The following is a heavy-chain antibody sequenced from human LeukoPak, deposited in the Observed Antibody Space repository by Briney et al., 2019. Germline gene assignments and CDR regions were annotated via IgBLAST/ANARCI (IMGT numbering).Heavy chain of an antibody. CDR2: ISSSSSTI. Sequence: GGSLRLSCAASGFTFSTYSMNWVRQAPGKGLEWVSYISSSSSTIYYADSVKGRFTISRDNAKNSLYLQMNSLRAEDTALYYCAKDIAPRIAAAGRGGPGAFDIWGQGTMVTVSS. D-gene: IGHD6-13*01. CDR1: GFTFSTYS. CDR3: AKDIAPRIAAAGRGGPGAFDI. J-gene: IGHJ3*02. V-gene: IGHV3-48*01.